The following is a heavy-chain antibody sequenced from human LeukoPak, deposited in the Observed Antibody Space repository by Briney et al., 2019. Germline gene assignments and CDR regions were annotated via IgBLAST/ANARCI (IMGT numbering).Heavy chain of an antibody. J-gene: IGHJ4*02. CDR1: GGSISSYY. Sequence: IPSETLSLTCTVSGGSISSYYWSWIRQPPGKGLEWIGYIYYSGSTNYNPSLKSRVTISVDTSKNQFSLKLSSVTAADTAVYYCARGLYYDYVWGSYRSVPTQARGPQFDYWGQGTLVTVSS. V-gene: IGHV4-59*12. D-gene: IGHD3-16*02. CDR3: ARGLYYDYVWGSYRSVPTQARGPQFDY. CDR2: IYYSGST.